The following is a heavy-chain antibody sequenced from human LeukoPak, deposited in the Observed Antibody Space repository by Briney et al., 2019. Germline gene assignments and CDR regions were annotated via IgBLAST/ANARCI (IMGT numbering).Heavy chain of an antibody. V-gene: IGHV4-61*02. Sequence: PSETLSLTCTVSGGSISSSSYYWSWIRQPAGKGLEWIGRIYTSGSTNYNPSLKSRVTMSVDTSKNQFSLKLSSVTAADTAVYYCARTSAAHDFWSGYQAYYFDYWGQGTLVTVSS. CDR1: GGSISSSSYY. CDR2: IYTSGST. J-gene: IGHJ4*02. CDR3: ARTSAAHDFWSGYQAYYFDY. D-gene: IGHD3-3*01.